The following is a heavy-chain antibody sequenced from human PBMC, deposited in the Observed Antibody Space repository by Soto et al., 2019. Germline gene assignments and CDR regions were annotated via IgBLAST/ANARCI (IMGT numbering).Heavy chain of an antibody. J-gene: IGHJ6*02. CDR1: GGSISSYY. CDR2: IYYSGST. CDR3: ARGRRHYYGMDV. Sequence: SETLSLTCTVSGGSISSYYWSWIRQPPGKGLEWIGYIYYSGSTNYNPSLKSRVTISVDTSKNQFSLKMRSVTAADTAVYYCARGRRHYYGMDVWGQGTTVTVSS. V-gene: IGHV4-59*01.